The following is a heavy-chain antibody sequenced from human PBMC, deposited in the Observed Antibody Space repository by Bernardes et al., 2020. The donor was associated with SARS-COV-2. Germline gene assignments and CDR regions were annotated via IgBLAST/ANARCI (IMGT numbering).Heavy chain of an antibody. V-gene: IGHV3-21*01. D-gene: IGHD6-19*01. CDR1: GFTFSSYS. J-gene: IGHJ4*02. CDR3: ASPRGYSSGPFDY. Sequence: GGSLRLSCAASGFTFSSYSMNWVRQAPGKGLEWVSSISSSSSYIYYADSVKGRFTISRDNAKNSLYLQMNSLRAEDTAVYYCASPRGYSSGPFDYRGQGTLVTVSS. CDR2: ISSSSSYI.